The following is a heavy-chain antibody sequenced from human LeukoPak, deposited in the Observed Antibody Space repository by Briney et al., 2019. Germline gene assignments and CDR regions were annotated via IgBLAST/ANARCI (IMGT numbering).Heavy chain of an antibody. CDR2: IYHSGSA. CDR1: GGSISSSNW. J-gene: IGHJ4*02. D-gene: IGHD3-22*01. CDR3: ASAGHDGIGYKVC. Sequence: SETLSLTCAVSGGSISSSNWWSWVRQPPGKGLEWIEEIYHSGSANYNPSLKSRVTISVDKSKNQFSLRLSSVTAADTAVYYCASAGHDGIGYKVCWGQGTLVTVSS. V-gene: IGHV4-4*02.